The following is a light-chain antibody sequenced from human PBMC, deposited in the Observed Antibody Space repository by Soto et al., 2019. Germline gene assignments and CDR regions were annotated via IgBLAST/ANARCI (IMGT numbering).Light chain of an antibody. V-gene: IGLV2-11*01. Sequence: QSALTQPRSVSGSPGQSVTISCTGTSSDVGGYNYVSWYQQHPGKAPKLIIYDVSKRPSGDPDRFSGSRSGNTASLTISGLQAEDEADYYCCSYAGSQTWVFGGGTKVTVL. J-gene: IGLJ3*02. CDR1: SSDVGGYNY. CDR3: CSYAGSQTWV. CDR2: DVS.